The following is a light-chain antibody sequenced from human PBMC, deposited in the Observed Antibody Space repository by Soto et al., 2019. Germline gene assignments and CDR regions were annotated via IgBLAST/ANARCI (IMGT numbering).Light chain of an antibody. Sequence: EIVMTQSPATLSVSPGEGATLSCRASQSVSSKLAWYQQKPGQAPRLLIYGASTRATGIPARFSGSGSGTEFTLIISSLQSEDSAVYYCQQYNGWLWTFGQGTKVDSK. CDR3: QQYNGWLWT. CDR1: QSVSSK. CDR2: GAS. V-gene: IGKV3-15*01. J-gene: IGKJ1*01.